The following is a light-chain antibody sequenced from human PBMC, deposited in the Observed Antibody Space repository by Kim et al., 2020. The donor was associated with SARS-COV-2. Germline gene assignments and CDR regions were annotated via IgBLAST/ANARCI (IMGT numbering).Light chain of an antibody. CDR2: DVS. CDR3: SSYTSSSTLV. V-gene: IGLV2-14*03. CDR1: SSDVGGYNS. J-gene: IGLJ3*02. Sequence: QSALTQPASVSGSPGQSITISYIGTSSDVGGYNSVSWYQHHPGKAPKLIIYDVSEWPSGVSNRFSGSKSGNTASLTISGLQAEDEADYYCSSYTSSSTLVFGGGTQLTVL.